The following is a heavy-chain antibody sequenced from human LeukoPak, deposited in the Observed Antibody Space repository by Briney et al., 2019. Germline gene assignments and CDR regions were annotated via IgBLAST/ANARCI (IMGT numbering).Heavy chain of an antibody. J-gene: IGHJ2*01. Sequence: PSETLSLTCAVSGYSFSSGYYWSCIRQPPGKGLECIGYIYYSGSTYYNPSLKSRVTISVDTSKNQFSLKLSSVTAADTAVYYCARDYIVVVPAAIKGCWYFDLWGRGTLVTVSS. V-gene: IGHV4-30-4*08. CDR2: IYYSGST. CDR1: GYSFSSGYY. CDR3: ARDYIVVVPAAIKGCWYFDL. D-gene: IGHD2-2*02.